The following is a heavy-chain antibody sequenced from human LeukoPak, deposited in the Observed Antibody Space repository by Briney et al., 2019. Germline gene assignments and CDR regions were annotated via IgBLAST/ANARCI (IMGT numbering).Heavy chain of an antibody. CDR3: ARDRRIVYSLDY. Sequence: SETLSLTCTVSGGSISSSSYYWGWIRQPPGKGLEWIGSIYYSGSTYYNPSLKSRVTISVDTSKNQFSLKLSSVTAADTAVYYCARDRRIVYSLDYWGQGTLVTVSS. V-gene: IGHV4-39*07. CDR1: GGSISSSSYY. CDR2: IYYSGST. J-gene: IGHJ4*02. D-gene: IGHD2-8*01.